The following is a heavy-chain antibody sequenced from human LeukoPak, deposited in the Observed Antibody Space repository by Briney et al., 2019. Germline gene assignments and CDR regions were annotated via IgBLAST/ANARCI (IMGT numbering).Heavy chain of an antibody. CDR1: GFNFSNYG. CDR2: ISGSGVSI. D-gene: IGHD2-2*01. CDR3: AKGYCSSTSCHQYY. Sequence: GGSLRLSCAASGFNFSNYGMNWVRQAPGKGLEWVSAISGSGVSIYYADSVKGRFTISRDNSKNTLYLQMNSLRAEDTAVYYCAKGYCSSTSCHQYYWGQGTLVTVSS. V-gene: IGHV3-23*01. J-gene: IGHJ4*02.